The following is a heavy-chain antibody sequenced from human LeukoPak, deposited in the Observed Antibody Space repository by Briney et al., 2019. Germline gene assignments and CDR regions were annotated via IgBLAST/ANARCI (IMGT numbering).Heavy chain of an antibody. CDR2: ISAYNGNT. J-gene: IGHJ6*02. D-gene: IGHD5-12*01. CDR3: ARDSLDDSGYDFGASKAWDYYYGMDV. CDR1: GYTFTSHG. Sequence: ASVKVSCKASGYTFTSHGISWVRQAPGQGLEWMGWISAYNGNTNYAQKVQGRVTMTTDTSTSTAYMELRSLRSDDTAVYYCARDSLDDSGYDFGASKAWDYYYGMDVWGQGTTVTVSS. V-gene: IGHV1-18*01.